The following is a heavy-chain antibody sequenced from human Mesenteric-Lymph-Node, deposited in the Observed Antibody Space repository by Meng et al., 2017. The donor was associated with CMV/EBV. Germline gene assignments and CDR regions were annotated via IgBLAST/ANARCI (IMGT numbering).Heavy chain of an antibody. J-gene: IGHJ4*02. CDR2: ISGYNGNT. V-gene: IGHV1-18*01. CDR3: ATSGAYCGGDCYHY. Sequence: ASVKVSCKASGYTFTSYGISWVRQAPGQGLEWMGWISGYNGNTNYVQKLQGRVTMTTDTSTSTAYMELRSLRSDDTAVYYCATSGAYCGGDCYHYWGQGTLVTVSS. D-gene: IGHD2-21*01. CDR1: GYTFTSYG.